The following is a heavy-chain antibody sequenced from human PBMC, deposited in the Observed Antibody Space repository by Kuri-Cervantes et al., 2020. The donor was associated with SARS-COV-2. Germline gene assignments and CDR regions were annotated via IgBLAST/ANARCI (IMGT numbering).Heavy chain of an antibody. V-gene: IGHV3-48*01. J-gene: IGHJ4*02. CDR3: ARVGYSYGNYFDY. Sequence: GESLKISCAASGFTFSSYSMNWVRQAPGKGLEWVSYISSSSSTIYYADSVKGRFTISRDNSKNTLYLQMNSLRAEDTAVYYCARVGYSYGNYFDYWGQGTLVTVSS. CDR1: GFTFSSYS. D-gene: IGHD5-18*01. CDR2: ISSSSSTI.